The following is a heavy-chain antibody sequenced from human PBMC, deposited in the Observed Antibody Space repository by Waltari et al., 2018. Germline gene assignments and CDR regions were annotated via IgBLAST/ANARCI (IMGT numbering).Heavy chain of an antibody. CDR3: ARVAVRLQSFPYYYYYGMDV. Sequence: QVQLVQSGAEVKKPGSSVKVSCKASGGTFSSYAISWVRQAPGQGFGWMGGIIPIFGTANYAQKFQDIVTSTADESTSTAYMELSSLRAEDTAVYYCARVAVRLQSFPYYYYYGMDVWGQGTTVTVSS. D-gene: IGHD4-4*01. CDR1: GGTFSSYA. V-gene: IGHV1-69*01. J-gene: IGHJ6*02. CDR2: IIPIFGTA.